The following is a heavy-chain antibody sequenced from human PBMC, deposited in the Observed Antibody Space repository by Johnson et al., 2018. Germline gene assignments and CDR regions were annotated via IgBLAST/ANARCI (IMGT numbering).Heavy chain of an antibody. CDR1: GFTFDDYA. Sequence: VQLLESGGGLVQPGRSLRLSCAASGFTFDDYAMHWVRQAPGKGLEWVSGISWNSGSIGYADSVKGRFTISRDNAKNSLYLQMNSLRAEDTALYYCAKDIRGSYYDAFDIWGQGTMVTVSS. CDR3: AKDIRGSYYDAFDI. CDR2: ISWNSGSI. V-gene: IGHV3-9*01. D-gene: IGHD3-10*01. J-gene: IGHJ3*02.